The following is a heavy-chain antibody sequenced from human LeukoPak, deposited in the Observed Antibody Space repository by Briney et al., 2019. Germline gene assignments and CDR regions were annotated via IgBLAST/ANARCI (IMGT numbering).Heavy chain of an antibody. J-gene: IGHJ4*02. CDR3: AGTSSGYYSTDY. V-gene: IGHV4-38-2*02. Sequence: KPPETLSLTCTVSGYSSSIDYYWGWIRQSPGKGLEWIGSIHRSGSTYYNPSLKSRVTISGDTSKSQFSLRLTSVTAADTAVYYCAGTSSGYYSTDYWGQGTLVTVSS. CDR2: IHRSGST. CDR1: GYSSSIDYY. D-gene: IGHD5-12*01.